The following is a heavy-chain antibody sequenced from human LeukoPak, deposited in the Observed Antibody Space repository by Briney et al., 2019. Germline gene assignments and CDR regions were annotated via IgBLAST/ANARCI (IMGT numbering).Heavy chain of an antibody. Sequence: SETLSLTCSVSAGSISIGSVYWGWIRQSPGKGLEWIGSFYSSGSTHYNPSLKTRVTISADTSKNQFSLHLRSVTAADTAIYYCARRPTALHAFDLWGHGTVVTVSS. CDR2: FYSSGST. J-gene: IGHJ3*01. CDR3: ARRPTALHAFDL. CDR1: AGSISIGSVY. V-gene: IGHV4-39*01.